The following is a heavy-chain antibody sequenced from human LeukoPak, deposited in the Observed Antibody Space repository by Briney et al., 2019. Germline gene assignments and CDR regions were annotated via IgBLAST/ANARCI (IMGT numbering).Heavy chain of an antibody. D-gene: IGHD2-21*02. Sequence: PSETLSLTCTVSGGSISSGSYYWSWIRQPAGKGLEWIGRIYTSGSTNYNPSLKSRVTISVDTSKNQFSLKLSSVTAADTAVYYCARGPYCGGDCYSHEYFQHWGQGTLVTVFS. CDR2: IYTSGST. CDR3: ARGPYCGGDCYSHEYFQH. J-gene: IGHJ1*01. V-gene: IGHV4-61*02. CDR1: GGSISSGSYY.